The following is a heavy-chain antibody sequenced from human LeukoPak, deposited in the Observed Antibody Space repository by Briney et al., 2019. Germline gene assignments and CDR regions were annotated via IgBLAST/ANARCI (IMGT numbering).Heavy chain of an antibody. J-gene: IGHJ3*02. V-gene: IGHV4-34*01. CDR2: INHSGST. CDR3: AREAYCSSTSCYSGAFDI. Sequence: PSETLSLTCAVYGGSFSGYYWSWIRQPPGKGLEWIGEINHSGSTNYNPSLKSRVTISVDTSKNQFSLKLSSVTAADTAVYYCAREAYCSSTSCYSGAFDIWGQGTMVTVSS. CDR1: GGSFSGYY. D-gene: IGHD2-2*01.